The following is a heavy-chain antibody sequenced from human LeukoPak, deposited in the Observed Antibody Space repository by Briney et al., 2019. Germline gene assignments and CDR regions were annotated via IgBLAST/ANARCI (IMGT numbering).Heavy chain of an antibody. CDR3: AGIAADVEYY. CDR2: ISWNSGSI. CDR1: GFTFDDYA. J-gene: IGHJ4*02. V-gene: IGHV3-9*01. Sequence: GGSLRLSCAASGFTFDDYAMHWVRQAPGKGLEWVSGISWNSGSIGYADSVKGRFTISRDNAKNSLYLQMNSLRAEDTAVYYCAGIAADVEYYWGQGTLVTVPS. D-gene: IGHD6-25*01.